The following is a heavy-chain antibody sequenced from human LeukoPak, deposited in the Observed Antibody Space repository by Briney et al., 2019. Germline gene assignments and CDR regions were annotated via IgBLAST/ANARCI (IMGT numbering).Heavy chain of an antibody. D-gene: IGHD5-12*01. J-gene: IGHJ4*02. CDR3: ARDRGSKVATSSDY. CDR1: GFTFSSYG. CDR2: IKQDGSEK. V-gene: IGHV3-7*01. Sequence: GGSLGLSCAASGFTFSSYGMSWVRQAPGKGLEWVANIKQDGSEKYYVDSVKGRFTISRDNAKNSLYLQMNSLRAEDTAVYYCARDRGSKVATSSDYWGQGTLVTVSS.